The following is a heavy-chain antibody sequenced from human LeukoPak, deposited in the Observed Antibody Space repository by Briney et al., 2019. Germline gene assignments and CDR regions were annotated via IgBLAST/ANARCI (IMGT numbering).Heavy chain of an antibody. Sequence: PGGSLRLSCAAPGFTFSSYAMHWVRQAPGKGLEWVAVISYDGSNKYYADSVKGRFTISRDNSKNTLYLQMNSLRAEDTAVYYCARFSGSYPHWGQGTLVTVSS. CDR1: GFTFSSYA. V-gene: IGHV3-30*01. D-gene: IGHD1-26*01. J-gene: IGHJ4*02. CDR2: ISYDGSNK. CDR3: ARFSGSYPH.